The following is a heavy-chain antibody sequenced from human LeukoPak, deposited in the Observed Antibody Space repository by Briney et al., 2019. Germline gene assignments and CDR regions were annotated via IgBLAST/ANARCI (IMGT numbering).Heavy chain of an antibody. Sequence: SETLSLTCTVSGDSITSDYWSWIRQPPGKGLEWIGFINNRGTTSYNPSLTSRVTISRDMSKNQFALKLSSVSAADTAVYYCARYRDGDRDISLDIWGQEPWSPSPQ. J-gene: IGHJ4*01. CDR3: ARYRDGDRDISLDI. CDR2: INNRGTT. CDR1: GDSITSDY. V-gene: IGHV4-59*08. D-gene: IGHD4-17*01.